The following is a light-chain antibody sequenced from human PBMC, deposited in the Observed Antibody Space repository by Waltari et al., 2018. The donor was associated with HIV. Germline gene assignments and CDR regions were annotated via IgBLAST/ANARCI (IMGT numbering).Light chain of an antibody. J-gene: IGLJ2*01. CDR3: ATWDDSLNAYVV. V-gene: IGLV1-44*01. CDR1: RSNIGSNT. Sequence: QSVVTQPPSASGTPGQRVTISCSGSRSNIGSNTVNWYQQLPGTAPKLLIYSNKQRPSGVPDRFSGSKSGTSASLAISGLQSEDEADYYCATWDDSLNAYVVFGGGTKLTVL. CDR2: SNK.